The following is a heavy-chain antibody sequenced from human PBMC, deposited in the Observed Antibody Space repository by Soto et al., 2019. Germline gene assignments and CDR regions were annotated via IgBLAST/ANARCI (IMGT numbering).Heavy chain of an antibody. V-gene: IGHV3-23*01. D-gene: IGHD3-10*01. J-gene: IGHJ4*02. Sequence: PGGSLRLSCAASGFPFRDFAMSWVRQAPGKGLEWVSGITGSGGSTYYADSVKGRFSISRDNPKNTMYLQMNSLRADDTAVYYCAKGSVRLVRGDILNFDHWGQGSLVTVSS. CDR3: AKGSVRLVRGDILNFDH. CDR1: GFPFRDFA. CDR2: ITGSGGST.